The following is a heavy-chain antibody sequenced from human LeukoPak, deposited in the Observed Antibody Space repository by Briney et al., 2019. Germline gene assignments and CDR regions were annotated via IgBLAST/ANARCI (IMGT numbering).Heavy chain of an antibody. V-gene: IGHV3-7*03. J-gene: IGHJ6*02. CDR1: GFTFSSHW. CDR3: ARDRYYDFWSGYYPQYSYYGMDV. Sequence: GGSLRLSCAASGFTFSSHWMSWVRQAPGKGLEWVANIKQDGSEKYYVDSVKGRFTISRDNAKNSLYLQMNSLRAEDTAVYYCARDRYYDFWSGYYPQYSYYGMDVWGQGTTVTVSS. D-gene: IGHD3-3*01. CDR2: IKQDGSEK.